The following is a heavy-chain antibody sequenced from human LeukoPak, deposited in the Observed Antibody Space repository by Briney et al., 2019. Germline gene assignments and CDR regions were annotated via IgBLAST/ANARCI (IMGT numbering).Heavy chain of an antibody. D-gene: IGHD3-3*01. V-gene: IGHV3-23*05. CDR1: GFTFSNYA. Sequence: GGSLRLSCTASGFTFSNYAMNWVRQAPGKGLEWFSSLSGSSNNANYAASVRGRFTISRDNSKNTLYLQMNSLRAEDTALYSCAKCAKTPEGGSGWCNWFATWGQGTLVIVSS. J-gene: IGHJ5*02. CDR3: AKCAKTPEGGSGWCNWFAT. CDR2: LSGSSNNA.